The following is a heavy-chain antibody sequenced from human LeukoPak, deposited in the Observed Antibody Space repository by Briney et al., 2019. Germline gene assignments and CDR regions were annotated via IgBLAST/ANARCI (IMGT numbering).Heavy chain of an antibody. CDR2: IYYSGST. CDR1: GGSISSSSYY. J-gene: IGHJ6*02. D-gene: IGHD2-21*02. CDR3: AREKLLPPAYCGGDCYSPPSYYYYGMDV. V-gene: IGHV4-39*07. Sequence: SETLSLTCTVSGGSISSSSYYWGWIRQPPGKGLEWIGSIYYSGSTYYNPSLKSRVTISVDTSKNQFSLKLSSVTAADTAVYYCAREKLLPPAYCGGDCYSPPSYYYYGMDVWGQGTTVTVSS.